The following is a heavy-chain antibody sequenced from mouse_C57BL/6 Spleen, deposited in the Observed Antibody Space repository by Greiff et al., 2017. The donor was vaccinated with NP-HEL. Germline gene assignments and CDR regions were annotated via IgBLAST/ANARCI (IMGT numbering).Heavy chain of an antibody. Sequence: QVQLQQPGAELARPGASVKLSCKASGYTFTSYGISWVKQRAGQGLEWIGEIYPRSGNTYYNEKFKGKATLTAAKSSSTTYMELGSLTYEDSAVCFSASGGQVWFAGWGKGTPVTVAA. CDR2: IYPRSGNT. D-gene: IGHD6-1*01. J-gene: IGHJ3*01. CDR3: ASGGQVWFAG. CDR1: GYTFTSYG. V-gene: IGHV1-81*01.